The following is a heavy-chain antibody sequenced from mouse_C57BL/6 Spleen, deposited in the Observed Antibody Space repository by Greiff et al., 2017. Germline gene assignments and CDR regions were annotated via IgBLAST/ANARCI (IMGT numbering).Heavy chain of an antibody. J-gene: IGHJ1*03. CDR2: INPNNGGT. CDR1: GYTFTDYN. Sequence: VQLQQSGPELVKPGASVKIPCKASGYTFTDYNMDWVKESHGKSLEWIGDINPNNGGTIYNQKFKGKATLTVDKSSSTAYMALRSLTSEDTAVYYCARSRRYGSSSLRYFDVWGTGTTVTVSS. V-gene: IGHV1-18*01. D-gene: IGHD1-1*01. CDR3: ARSRRYGSSSLRYFDV.